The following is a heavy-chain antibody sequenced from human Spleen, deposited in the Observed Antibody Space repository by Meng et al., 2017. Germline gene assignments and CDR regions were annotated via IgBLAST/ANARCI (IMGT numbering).Heavy chain of an antibody. Sequence: SVKVSCKALGGIFSNYVIGWVRQAPGQGLEWMGGINAVFGTTNYAQKFHNRVTITSDESTSTAYMELSSLRSEDTAVYYCARAPISSGWYFAGAFDIWGQGTMVTVSS. J-gene: IGHJ3*02. CDR1: GGIFSNYV. CDR2: INAVFGTT. CDR3: ARAPISSGWYFAGAFDI. D-gene: IGHD6-19*01. V-gene: IGHV1-69*13.